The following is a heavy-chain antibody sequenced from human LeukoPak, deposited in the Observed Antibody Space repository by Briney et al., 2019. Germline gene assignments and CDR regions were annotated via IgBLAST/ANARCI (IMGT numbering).Heavy chain of an antibody. CDR3: AKFDYYDSSGYYNKVLDAFDI. CDR2: ISGSGGST. CDR1: GFTFRSYA. V-gene: IGHV3-23*01. D-gene: IGHD3-22*01. J-gene: IGHJ3*02. Sequence: PGGSLRLSCGASGFTFRSYAMSWVRQAPGKGLEWVSAISGSGGSTYYADSVKGRFTISRDNSKNTLYLQMNSLRAEETAVYYCAKFDYYDSSGYYNKVLDAFDIWGQGTMVTVSS.